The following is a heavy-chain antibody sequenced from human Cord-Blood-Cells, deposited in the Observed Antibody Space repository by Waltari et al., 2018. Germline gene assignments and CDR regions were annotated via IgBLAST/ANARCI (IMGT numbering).Heavy chain of an antibody. J-gene: IGHJ3*02. Sequence: QVQLVQSGAEVKKPGSSVKVSCKASGGTSSSYAISWVRQAPGQGLEWMGGIIPIFGTANYAQKFQGRVTITADESTSTAYMELSSLRSEDTAVYYCAGEARNNYDFWSGYAFDIWGQGTMVTVSS. CDR3: AGEARNNYDFWSGYAFDI. CDR1: GGTSSSYA. V-gene: IGHV1-69*01. D-gene: IGHD3-3*01. CDR2: IIPIFGTA.